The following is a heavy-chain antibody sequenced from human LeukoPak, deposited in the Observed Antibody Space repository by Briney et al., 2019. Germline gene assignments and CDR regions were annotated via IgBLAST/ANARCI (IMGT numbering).Heavy chain of an antibody. CDR2: ISWNSGSI. D-gene: IGHD6-13*01. J-gene: IGHJ3*02. CDR3: AKDLAAPVGRDAFDI. Sequence: PGGSLRLSCAASGFTFDDYAMHWVRQAPGKGLEWVSGISWNSGSIGYADSVKGRFTISRDNAKNSLYLQMNSLRAEDTALYYCAKDLAAPVGRDAFDIWGQGTMVTASS. CDR1: GFTFDDYA. V-gene: IGHV3-9*01.